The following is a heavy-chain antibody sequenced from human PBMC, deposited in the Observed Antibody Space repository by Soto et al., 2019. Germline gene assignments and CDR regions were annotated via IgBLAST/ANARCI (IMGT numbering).Heavy chain of an antibody. V-gene: IGHV4-59*12. Sequence: PSETLSLTCTVSGGSISSYYWSWIRQPPGKGLEWIGYIYYSGSTYYNPSLKSRVTISVDTSKNQFSLKLSSVTAADTAVYYCARDRRDGYRGPNWFDPWGQGTLVTVSS. CDR3: ARDRRDGYRGPNWFDP. CDR2: IYYSGST. D-gene: IGHD5-12*01. CDR1: GGSISSYY. J-gene: IGHJ5*02.